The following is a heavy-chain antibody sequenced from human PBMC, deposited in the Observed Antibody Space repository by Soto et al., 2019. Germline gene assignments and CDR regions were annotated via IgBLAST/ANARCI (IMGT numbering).Heavy chain of an antibody. CDR1: GFTFSDYA. D-gene: IGHD3-10*01. J-gene: IGHJ3*02. V-gene: IGHV3-23*01. Sequence: EVQLLESGGGLVQPGGSLRLSCAASGFTFSDYAMSWVRQSPGKGLQWVSAISGRGGNTYYLDSVKGRFIISRDNSKNTLSLQMTSLRAEDTSVYYCAKDLTGLGAFDMWGHGTMVTVSS. CDR3: AKDLTGLGAFDM. CDR2: ISGRGGNT.